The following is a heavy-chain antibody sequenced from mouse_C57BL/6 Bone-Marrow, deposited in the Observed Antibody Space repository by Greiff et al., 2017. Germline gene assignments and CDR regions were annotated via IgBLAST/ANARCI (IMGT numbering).Heavy chain of an antibody. D-gene: IGHD2-3*01. CDR2: IRSKSNNYAT. J-gene: IGHJ4*01. V-gene: IGHV10-1*01. CDR3: GRHVGYYPIYYAMDY. CDR1: GFSFNTYA. Sequence: EVKLQESGGGLVQPKGSLKLSCAASGFSFNTYAMNWVRQAPGKGLEWVARIRSKSNNYATYYADSVKARFTISRDDSESMLYLQMNNLKTESTAMYYCGRHVGYYPIYYAMDYWGQGTSVTVSS.